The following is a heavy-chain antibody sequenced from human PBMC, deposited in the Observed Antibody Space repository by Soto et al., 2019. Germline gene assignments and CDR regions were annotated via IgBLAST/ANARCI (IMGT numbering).Heavy chain of an antibody. Sequence: QVQLVQSGAEVKKPGSSVKVSCKASGGTFSSYAISWVRQAPGQGLEWMGGIIPIFGTANYAQKFQGRVTITADESTSTAYMELGSLRSEDTAVYYCARADIVVVVAAIWDYYYYGMDVWGQGTTVTVSS. CDR2: IIPIFGTA. CDR1: GGTFSSYA. J-gene: IGHJ6*02. V-gene: IGHV1-69*12. CDR3: ARADIVVVVAAIWDYYYYGMDV. D-gene: IGHD2-15*01.